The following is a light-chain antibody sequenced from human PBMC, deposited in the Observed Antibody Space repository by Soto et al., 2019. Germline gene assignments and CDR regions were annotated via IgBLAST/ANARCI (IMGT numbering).Light chain of an antibody. CDR3: CSYAGGYTHYV. Sequence: LTQPPSVSGSPGQSVTISCTGTSSDVGGFNYVSWYQHHPGKAPKLMIYDVSKRPSGVPDRFSGSKSGNTASLTISGLQAEDEADYYCCSYAGGYTHYVFATGTKVTVL. V-gene: IGLV2-11*01. CDR2: DVS. CDR1: SSDVGGFNY. J-gene: IGLJ1*01.